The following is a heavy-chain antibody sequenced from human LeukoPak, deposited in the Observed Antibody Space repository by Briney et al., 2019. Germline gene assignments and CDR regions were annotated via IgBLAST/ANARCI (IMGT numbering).Heavy chain of an antibody. V-gene: IGHV3-72*01. CDR1: GFTFSDRY. J-gene: IGHJ5*02. CDR2: TRNKANSYTT. CDR3: ASGELRDP. Sequence: GGSLRLSCAASGFTFSDRYMDWVRQAPGKGLEWVGRTRNKANSYTTEYAASVKGRFTISRDDSKNSLYLQMNSLKTEDTAVYYCASGELRDPWGQGTLVTVSS. D-gene: IGHD1-26*01.